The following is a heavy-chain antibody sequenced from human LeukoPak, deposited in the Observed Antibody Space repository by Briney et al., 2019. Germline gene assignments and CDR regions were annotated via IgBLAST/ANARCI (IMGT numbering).Heavy chain of an antibody. V-gene: IGHV3-30*03. Sequence: PGGSLRLSCAASGFTFTSYGMHWVRQSPGKGLEWVALITYDGYYKYYSDSVKGRFTISSDTSKNTLYLQMNSLRAEDTAVYYCARDLSPVVRALPMGYWGQGTLVTVSS. D-gene: IGHD3-10*01. J-gene: IGHJ4*02. CDR1: GFTFTSYG. CDR2: ITYDGYYK. CDR3: ARDLSPVVRALPMGY.